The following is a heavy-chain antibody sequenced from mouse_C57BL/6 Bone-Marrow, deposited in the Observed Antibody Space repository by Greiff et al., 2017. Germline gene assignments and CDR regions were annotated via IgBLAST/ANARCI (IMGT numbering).Heavy chain of an antibody. J-gene: IGHJ4*01. D-gene: IGHD2-2*01. CDR3: ANDLLWLRSYYYAMDY. Sequence: DVQLQESGPELVKPGASVKMSCKASGYTFTDYNMHWVKQSHGKSLEWIGYINPNNGGTSYNQKFKGKATLTVNTSSSTAYIELRSLTSEDSAVYYCANDLLWLRSYYYAMDYWGQGTSVTVSS. CDR2: INPNNGGT. CDR1: GYTFTDYN. V-gene: IGHV1-22*01.